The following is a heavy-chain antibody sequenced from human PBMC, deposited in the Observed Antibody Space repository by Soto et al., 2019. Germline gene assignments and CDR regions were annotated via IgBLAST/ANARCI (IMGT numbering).Heavy chain of an antibody. CDR2: INPNSGGT. D-gene: IGHD1-26*01. Sequence: ASVKGSFKASGYTFTDHYIHWVRQAPGQGPEWMGWINPNSGGTNYAQKFQGWVTMTRDTSISTVYMELSRLKSDDTAVYYCARVLYSGSYYFDFWGQGTLVTVSS. CDR3: ARVLYSGSYYFDF. CDR1: GYTFTDHY. V-gene: IGHV1-2*04. J-gene: IGHJ4*02.